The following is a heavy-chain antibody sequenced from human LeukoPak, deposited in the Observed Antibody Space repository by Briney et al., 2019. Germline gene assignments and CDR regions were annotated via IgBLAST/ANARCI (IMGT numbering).Heavy chain of an antibody. Sequence: PSETLSLTCTVSGGAISSSSYYWGWLRQPPGKGLEWIGSLYYSGSTYYNPSLKSRVTISVDTSKNQFSLKLSSATAADTAVYYCARQVHDYDFWSGYSNFDYWGQGTLVTVSS. V-gene: IGHV4-39*01. D-gene: IGHD3-3*01. CDR1: GGAISSSSYY. J-gene: IGHJ4*02. CDR3: ARQVHDYDFWSGYSNFDY. CDR2: LYYSGST.